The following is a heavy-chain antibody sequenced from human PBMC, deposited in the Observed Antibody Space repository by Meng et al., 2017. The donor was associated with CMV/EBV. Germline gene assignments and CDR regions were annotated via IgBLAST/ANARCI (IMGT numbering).Heavy chain of an antibody. CDR3: AREMPIAAAGCFDY. D-gene: IGHD6-13*01. CDR2: IYTSGST. J-gene: IGHJ4*02. V-gene: IGHV4-4*07. CDR1: GGSISSYY. Sequence: VQLQGSAPGLVKPSESLSLTCTVPGGSISSYYWSWIRQPAGKGLEWIGRIYTSGSTNYNPSLKSRVTMSVDTSKNQFSLKLSSVTAADTAVYYCAREMPIAAAGCFDYWGQGTLVTVSS.